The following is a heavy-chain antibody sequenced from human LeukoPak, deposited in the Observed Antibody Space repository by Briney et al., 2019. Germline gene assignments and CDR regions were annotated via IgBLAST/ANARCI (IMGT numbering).Heavy chain of an antibody. CDR1: GGSISSYY. CDR3: ARLTRIVGATGLFDY. J-gene: IGHJ4*02. Sequence: SETLSLTCTVSGGSISSYYWSWIRQPPGKGLEWIGYIYYSGSTNYNPSLKSRVTISVDTSKNQFSLQLSSVTAADTATYYCARLTRIVGATGLFDYWGQGTLVIVSS. D-gene: IGHD1-26*01. V-gene: IGHV4-59*12. CDR2: IYYSGST.